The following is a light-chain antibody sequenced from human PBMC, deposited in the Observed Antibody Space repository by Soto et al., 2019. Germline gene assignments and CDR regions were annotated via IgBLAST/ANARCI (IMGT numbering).Light chain of an antibody. V-gene: IGLV4-69*01. CDR3: QTWGSGIRVV. J-gene: IGLJ2*01. Sequence: QAVVTQSPSASASLGASVKLTCTLSSGHSSYAIAWHQQQPEKGPRYLKKLNSDGSHRKGDGIPDRFSGSSSGAERYLTISSLQSEDEADYYCQTWGSGIRVVFGGGTKLTVL. CDR2: LNSDGSH. CDR1: SGHSSYA.